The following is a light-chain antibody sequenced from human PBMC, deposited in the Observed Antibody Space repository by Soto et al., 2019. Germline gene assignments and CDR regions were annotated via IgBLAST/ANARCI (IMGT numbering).Light chain of an antibody. CDR2: GAS. J-gene: IGKJ4*01. V-gene: IGKV3-15*01. CDR3: QRYNNWPLT. CDR1: ESVSSN. Sequence: EVVMTQSPATLSVSPGERATLSCRASESVSSNLAWYQQRPGQAPRLLIYGASSRVTGFPATFSGSGSGTDFTLTISSLQSEDFAVYYCQRYNNWPLTFGGGTKVDIK.